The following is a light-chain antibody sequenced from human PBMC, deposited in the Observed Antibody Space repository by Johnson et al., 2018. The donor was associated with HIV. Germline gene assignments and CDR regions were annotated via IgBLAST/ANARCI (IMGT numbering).Light chain of an antibody. CDR3: GTWDSSLSVYV. Sequence: QSVLTQPPSVSAAPGQKVTISCSGSSCNIGDNYISWHQLLPGTAPKLLIYDNTKRPSGIPDRFSGSKSGTSATLGITGLQTGDEADYYCGTWDSSLSVYVFGTGTKVTVL. CDR2: DNT. J-gene: IGLJ1*01. V-gene: IGLV1-51*01. CDR1: SCNIGDNY.